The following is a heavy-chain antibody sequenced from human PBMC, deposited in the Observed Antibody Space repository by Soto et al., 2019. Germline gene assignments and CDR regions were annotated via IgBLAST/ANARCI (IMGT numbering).Heavy chain of an antibody. CDR2: INPSGGST. V-gene: IGHV1-46*01. Sequence: ASVKVSCKASGYTFTNYYMHWVRQAPGQGLEWMGLINPSGGSTNYAQNFQGRVSMTRDTSTSTVYMDLSSLRSEDTAKYYCVGDLGGLEGFDIWGQGTMVTVSS. CDR1: GYTFTNYY. D-gene: IGHD2-15*01. CDR3: VGDLGGLEGFDI. J-gene: IGHJ3*02.